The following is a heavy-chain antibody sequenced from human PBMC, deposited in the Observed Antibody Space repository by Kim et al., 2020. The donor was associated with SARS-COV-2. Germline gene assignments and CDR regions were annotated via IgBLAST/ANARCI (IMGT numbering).Heavy chain of an antibody. V-gene: IGHV3-23*01. D-gene: IGHD3-10*01. CDR3: AKGRNRSARGLIATYYYYYYGMDV. CDR2: ISGSGGST. CDR1: GFTFSSYA. Sequence: GGSLRLSCAASGFTFSSYAMSWVRQAPGKGLEWVSAISGSGGSTYYADSVKGRFTISRDNSKNTLYLQMNSLRAEDTAVYYCAKGRNRSARGLIATYYYYYYGMDVWGQGTTVTVSS. J-gene: IGHJ6*02.